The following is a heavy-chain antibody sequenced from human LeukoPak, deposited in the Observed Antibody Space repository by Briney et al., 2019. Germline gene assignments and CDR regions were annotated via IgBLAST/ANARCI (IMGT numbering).Heavy chain of an antibody. J-gene: IGHJ6*02. D-gene: IGHD6-19*01. CDR1: GFTFSSYS. V-gene: IGHV3-48*01. Sequence: GGSLRLSCAASGFTFSSYSMNWVRQAPGKGLEWVSYISSSSSTIYYADSVKGRFTISRDNAKNSLYLQMNSLRAEDTAVYYCARDPSVYSSGWPVGYYYYYYGMDVWGQGTTVTVSS. CDR3: ARDPSVYSSGWPVGYYYYYYGMDV. CDR2: ISSSSSTI.